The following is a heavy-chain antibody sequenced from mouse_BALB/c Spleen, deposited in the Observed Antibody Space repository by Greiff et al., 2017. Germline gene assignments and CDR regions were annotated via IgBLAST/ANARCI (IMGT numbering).Heavy chain of an antibody. CDR2: IDPANGNT. J-gene: IGHJ1*01. Sequence: VQLKQSGAELVKPGASVKLSCTASGFNIKDTYMHWVKQRPEQGLEWIGRIDPANGNTKYDPKFQGKATITADTSSNTAYLQLSSLTSEDTAVYYCAEGGSNPCWYLDGWGAGTTVTVSS. CDR3: AEGGSNPCWYLDG. V-gene: IGHV14-3*02. CDR1: GFNIKDTY.